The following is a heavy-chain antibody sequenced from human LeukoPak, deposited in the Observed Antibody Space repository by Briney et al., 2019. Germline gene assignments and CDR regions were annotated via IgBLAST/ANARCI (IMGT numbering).Heavy chain of an antibody. CDR1: GYTFTGYY. Sequence: GASVKVSCKASGYTFTGYYMHWVRQAPGQGLEWMGWINPNSGGTNYAQKFQGRVTMTRDTSINTAYMELSRLRSDDTAVYYCARAYSNVFHFDYWGQGTLVTVSS. CDR2: INPNSGGT. D-gene: IGHD2-21*01. CDR3: ARAYSNVFHFDY. J-gene: IGHJ4*02. V-gene: IGHV1-2*02.